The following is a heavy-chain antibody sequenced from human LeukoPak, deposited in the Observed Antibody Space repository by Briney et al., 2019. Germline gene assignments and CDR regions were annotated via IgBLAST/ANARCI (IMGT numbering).Heavy chain of an antibody. D-gene: IGHD3-22*01. CDR1: GGSISSGDYY. J-gene: IGHJ4*02. CDR3: ARADYDSSGYLRYFDY. Sequence: SQTLSLTCTVSGGSISSGDYYWSWIRQHPGKGLEWIGYIYYSGTTYYNPSLKSRVTISVDTSKNQFPLKLSSVTAADTAVYYCARADYDSSGYLRYFDYWGQGTLVTVSS. V-gene: IGHV4-31*03. CDR2: IYYSGTT.